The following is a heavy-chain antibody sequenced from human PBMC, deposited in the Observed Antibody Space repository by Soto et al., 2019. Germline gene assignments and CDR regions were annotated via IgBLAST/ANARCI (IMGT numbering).Heavy chain of an antibody. V-gene: IGHV3-23*01. D-gene: IGHD3-16*01. J-gene: IGHJ6*02. CDR2: ISGSGGNT. CDR1: GFTFSPYA. CDR3: AKGLRRLLRTQYYYGLDV. Sequence: GGSLRLSCAASGFTFSPYAMTWVRQAPGKGLEWVSSISGSGGNTNYADSVKGRFTVSRDNAKRTLSLQMNSLTEEDTAIYYCAKGLRRLLRTQYYYGLDVWGRGTTVTVSS.